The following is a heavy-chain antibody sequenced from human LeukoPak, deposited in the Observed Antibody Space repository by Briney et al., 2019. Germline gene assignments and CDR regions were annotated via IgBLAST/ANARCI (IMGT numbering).Heavy chain of an antibody. V-gene: IGHV1-8*01. CDR2: MNPNSGNT. J-gene: IGHJ3*01. D-gene: IGHD2-8*01. CDR1: GYTFTKYD. Sequence: ASVTVSFKASGYTFTKYDFNWVRQAGGKGLEWMGWMNPNSGNTGYAQKFQGRVTMTRNTSISTAYMELSSLRSEDTAVYYCARGRWGLMVYAFWGQGTMVTVSS. CDR3: ARGRWGLMVYAF.